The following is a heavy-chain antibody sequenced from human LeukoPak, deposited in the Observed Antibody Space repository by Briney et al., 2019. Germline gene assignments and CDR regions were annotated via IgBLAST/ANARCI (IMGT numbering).Heavy chain of an antibody. CDR2: IKQDGSEK. J-gene: IGHJ4*02. Sequence: GGSLRLSCAASGFTFSSYWMSWVRQAPGTGLEWVAKIKQDGSEKYYVDSVKGRFTISRDNAKNSLYLQMNSLRAEDTAVYYCAREYCSGGTCYLPGYWGQGTLVTVSS. CDR3: AREYCSGGTCYLPGY. CDR1: GFTFSSYW. D-gene: IGHD2-15*01. V-gene: IGHV3-7*03.